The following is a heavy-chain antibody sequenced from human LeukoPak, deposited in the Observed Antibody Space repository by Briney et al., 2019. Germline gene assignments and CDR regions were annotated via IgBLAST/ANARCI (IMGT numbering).Heavy chain of an antibody. CDR2: ISFDGSNK. Sequence: GGSLRLSCVASGFIFSSYGMHWVRQAPGKGLEWVAVISFDGSNKYYADSVKGRSTISRDNSKNTLYLQMNSLRAEDTAVYYCAKDFDYYYDSSGYFHYWGQGTLVTVSS. CDR1: GFIFSSYG. CDR3: AKDFDYYYDSSGYFHY. J-gene: IGHJ4*02. V-gene: IGHV3-30*18. D-gene: IGHD3-22*01.